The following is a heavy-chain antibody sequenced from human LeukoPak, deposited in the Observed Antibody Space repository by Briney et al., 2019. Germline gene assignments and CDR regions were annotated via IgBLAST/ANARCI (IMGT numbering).Heavy chain of an antibody. CDR3: ARHYRAVAGELDY. V-gene: IGHV4-39*01. CDR1: GGSISSSSYY. D-gene: IGHD6-19*01. CDR2: IYYSGST. Sequence: SETLSLTCTASGGSISSSSYYWGWIRQPPGKGLEWIGSIYYSGSTYYNPSLKSRVTISVDTSKNQFSLKLSSVTAADTAVYYCARHYRAVAGELDYWGQGTLVTVSS. J-gene: IGHJ4*02.